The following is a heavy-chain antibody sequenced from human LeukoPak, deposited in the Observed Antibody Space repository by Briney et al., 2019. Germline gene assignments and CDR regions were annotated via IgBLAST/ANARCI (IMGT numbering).Heavy chain of an antibody. CDR2: IYHSGST. Sequence: SGTLTLTCAVSGGSISSSYWWSWVRQPPGKGLEWIGEIYHSGSTNYNPSLKSRVTISVDKSKNQFSLKLSSVTAADTAVYYCARDCGYDSSGYCDYYYYGMDVWGQGTTVTVSS. V-gene: IGHV4-4*02. CDR3: ARDCGYDSSGYCDYYYYGMDV. CDR1: GGSISSSYW. D-gene: IGHD3-22*01. J-gene: IGHJ6*02.